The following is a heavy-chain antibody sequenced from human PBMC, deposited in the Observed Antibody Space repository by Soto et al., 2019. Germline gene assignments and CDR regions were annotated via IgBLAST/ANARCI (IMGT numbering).Heavy chain of an antibody. CDR1: GYIFTRYY. J-gene: IGHJ4*02. CDR2: INPSGGST. Sequence: GASVKVSCKASGYIFTRYYMHWVRQAPGQGLEWVGIINPSGGSTSYAQKFQGRVTMTRDTSTSTVYMELSSLRSEDTAVYYCAREWPVTSDYWGQGTLVTVSS. D-gene: IGHD4-17*01. V-gene: IGHV1-46*01. CDR3: AREWPVTSDY.